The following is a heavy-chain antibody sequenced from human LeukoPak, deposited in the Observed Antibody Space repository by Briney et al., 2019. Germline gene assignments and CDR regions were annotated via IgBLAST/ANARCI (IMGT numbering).Heavy chain of an antibody. V-gene: IGHV3-30-3*01. CDR2: ISYDGSNK. CDR1: GFTFSSYA. J-gene: IGHJ5*02. CDR3: ARDGNWGSQPQNWFDP. D-gene: IGHD7-27*01. Sequence: GGSLRLSCAASGFTFSSYAMHWVRQAPGKGLEWVAVISYDGSNKYYADSVKGRFTISRDNSKNTLYLQMNSLRAEDTAVYCCARDGNWGSQPQNWFDPWGQGTLVTVSS.